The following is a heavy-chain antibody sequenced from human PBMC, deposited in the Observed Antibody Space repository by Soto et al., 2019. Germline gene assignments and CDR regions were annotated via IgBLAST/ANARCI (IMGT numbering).Heavy chain of an antibody. D-gene: IGHD2-8*01. Sequence: GGSLRLSCAASGFTFSNAWMSWVRQAPGKGLEWVGRIKSKTDGGTTDYAAPVKGRFTISRDDSKNTLYLQMNSLKTEDTAVYYCTTEGDIVLMVYVYLHWGQGTLVTVSS. CDR3: TTEGDIVLMVYVYLH. V-gene: IGHV3-15*01. J-gene: IGHJ4*02. CDR2: IKSKTDGGTT. CDR1: GFTFSNAW.